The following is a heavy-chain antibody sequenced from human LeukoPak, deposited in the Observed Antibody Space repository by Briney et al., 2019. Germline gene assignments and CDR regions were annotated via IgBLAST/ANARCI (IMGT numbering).Heavy chain of an antibody. V-gene: IGHV3-21*04. CDR2: ISSNSSYI. CDR1: GFTFSSYS. Sequence: PGGSLRLSCAASGFTFSSYSMNWVRQAPGKGLEWVSSISSNSSYIYYADSVKGRFTISRDNAKNSLYLQMNSLRAEDTAVYYCAKDDGDYVPYGYFDYWGQGTLVTVSS. D-gene: IGHD4-17*01. J-gene: IGHJ4*02. CDR3: AKDDGDYVPYGYFDY.